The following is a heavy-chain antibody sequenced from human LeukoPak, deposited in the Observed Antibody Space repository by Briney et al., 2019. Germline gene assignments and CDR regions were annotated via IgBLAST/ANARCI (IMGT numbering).Heavy chain of an antibody. CDR2: ISSSSSYI. CDR3: ARDLDSSSWYDY. V-gene: IGHV3-21*01. CDR1: GFTFSSYS. Sequence: GGSLRLSCAASGFTFSSYSMNWVRQAPGKGLEWVSSISSSSSYIYYADSVKGRFTISRDNAKNPLYLQMNSLRAEDTAVYYCARDLDSSSWYDYWGQGTLVTVSS. D-gene: IGHD6-13*01. J-gene: IGHJ4*02.